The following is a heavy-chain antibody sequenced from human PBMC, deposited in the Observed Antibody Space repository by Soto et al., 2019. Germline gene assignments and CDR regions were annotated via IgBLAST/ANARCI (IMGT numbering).Heavy chain of an antibody. Sequence: PSEPLSLTCTVSDGSISTSSYYWGWIRQSPGKGPEWIGTIFYTGRTYYNPSLESRVTLSVDTSKNQFSLHLTSVTAADTAVYYCTRHHPHHYDSSGYFDYWGQGTPVTVSS. D-gene: IGHD3-22*01. J-gene: IGHJ4*02. CDR2: IFYTGRT. V-gene: IGHV4-39*01. CDR1: DGSISTSSYY. CDR3: TRHHPHHYDSSGYFDY.